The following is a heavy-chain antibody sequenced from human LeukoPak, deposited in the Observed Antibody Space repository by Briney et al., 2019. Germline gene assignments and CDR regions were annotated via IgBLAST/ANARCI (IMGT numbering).Heavy chain of an antibody. CDR2: ISGGGVTT. CDR3: ARNQQLGGHSYYYYGMDV. V-gene: IGHV3-23*01. CDR1: GFTFSSYG. D-gene: IGHD3-16*01. Sequence: GGSLRLSCAASGFTFSSYGMHWVRQAPGKGLEWVSGISGGGVTTYYADSVKGRFTISRDNSKNTLYLQMNSLRADDTAIYYCARNQQLGGHSYYYYGMDVWGQGTTVTVSS. J-gene: IGHJ6*02.